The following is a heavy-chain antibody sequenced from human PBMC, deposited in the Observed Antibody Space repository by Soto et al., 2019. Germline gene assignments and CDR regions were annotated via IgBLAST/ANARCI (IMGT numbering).Heavy chain of an antibody. D-gene: IGHD4-17*01. Sequence: ASVKVSCKASGYTFTSYYMHWVRQAPGQGLEWMGIINPSGGSTSYAQKFQGRVTMTRDTSTSTVYMELSSLRSEDTAVYYCARDYGDYVGDPSTTTDYMDVWGKGTTVTVSS. V-gene: IGHV1-46*03. CDR1: GYTFTSYY. CDR2: INPSGGST. J-gene: IGHJ6*03. CDR3: ARDYGDYVGDPSTTTDYMDV.